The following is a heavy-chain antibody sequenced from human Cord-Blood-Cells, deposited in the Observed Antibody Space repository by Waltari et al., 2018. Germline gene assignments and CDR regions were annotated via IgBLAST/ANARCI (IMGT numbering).Heavy chain of an antibody. CDR2: INHSGST. J-gene: IGHJ3*02. CDR1: GGSFSGYS. D-gene: IGHD1-26*01. Sequence: QVQLQQWGAGLLKPSETLSLTCAVYGGSFSGYSWSWIRQPPGKGLEWIGEINHSGSTNYNPSLKSRVNISVDTSKNQFSLKLSSVTAADTAVYYCARPIVGATAFDIWGQGTMVTVSS. CDR3: ARPIVGATAFDI. V-gene: IGHV4-34*01.